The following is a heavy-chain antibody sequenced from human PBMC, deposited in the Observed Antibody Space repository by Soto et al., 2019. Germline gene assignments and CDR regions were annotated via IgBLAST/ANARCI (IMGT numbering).Heavy chain of an antibody. CDR3: AKDIDTTARVGYFDA. CDR2: ISFDGSYR. CDR1: AFTFSSYA. J-gene: IGHJ4*02. V-gene: IGHV3-30*18. D-gene: IGHD2-21*02. Sequence: VGSLRLSCGASAFTFSSYAMHWVRQAPGKGLEWLAVISFDGSYRNHTDSVKGRFLISRDNSKNTLYLQMNSLGAEDTAVYYCAKDIDTTARVGYFDAWGQGTLVTVSS.